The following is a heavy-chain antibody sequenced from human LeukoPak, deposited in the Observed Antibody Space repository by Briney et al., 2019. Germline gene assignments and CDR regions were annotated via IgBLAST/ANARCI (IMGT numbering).Heavy chain of an antibody. CDR3: ARVLSGSWDWFDP. V-gene: IGHV3-74*01. CDR2: INTDGSRI. D-gene: IGHD3-22*01. J-gene: IGHJ5*02. CDR1: AFTFNNYW. Sequence: GGSLRLSCVASAFTFNNYWMHWVRQAPGKGLVWVSRINTDGSRITYADSVKGRFTISRDNAMNTVYLQMNSLRAEDTAVYYCARVLSGSWDWFDPWGQGTLVTVSS.